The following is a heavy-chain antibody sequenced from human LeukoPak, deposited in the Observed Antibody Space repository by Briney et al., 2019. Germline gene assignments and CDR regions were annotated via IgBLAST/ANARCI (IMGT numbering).Heavy chain of an antibody. CDR2: LHEDGNEK. CDR3: ARSTHSSADY. V-gene: IGHV3-7*05. D-gene: IGHD2-21*01. CDR1: GFTFSDHY. Sequence: GGSLRLSCAVSGFTFSDHYMDWVRQAPGKGLEWVAHLHEDGNEKFYADSVRGRFTLSRDNAKNSLYLQMNSLRAEDTAVYYCARSTHSSADYWGQGTLVTVSS. J-gene: IGHJ4*02.